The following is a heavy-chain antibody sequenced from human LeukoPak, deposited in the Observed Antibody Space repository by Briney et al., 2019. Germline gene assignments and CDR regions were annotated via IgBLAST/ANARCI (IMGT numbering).Heavy chain of an antibody. CDR3: AYRRGLALDY. V-gene: IGHV2-5*02. D-gene: IGHD6-19*01. Sequence: SGPTLVNPTQTLTLTCTYSGFSLSSSGVGVGWVRQPPGKALEWLALIYWDDDKRYSPSLKSRLTITKDTSTNQVVITMTNMDPVDTATYYCAYRRGLALDYWGQGTLVTVSS. J-gene: IGHJ4*02. CDR2: IYWDDDK. CDR1: GFSLSSSGVG.